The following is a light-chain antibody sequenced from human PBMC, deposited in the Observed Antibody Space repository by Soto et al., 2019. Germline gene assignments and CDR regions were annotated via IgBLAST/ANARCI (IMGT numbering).Light chain of an antibody. CDR1: QSVSSY. Sequence: EIVLTQSPATLSLSPGESATLSCRASQSVSSYLAWYQQKPGQDNRILIYDESNRATGIPARFSGSGSGTDFTLTISSLEPEELAVYYCQQRSNWPWTLGQGNKVDIK. V-gene: IGKV3-11*01. CDR2: DES. J-gene: IGKJ1*01. CDR3: QQRSNWPWT.